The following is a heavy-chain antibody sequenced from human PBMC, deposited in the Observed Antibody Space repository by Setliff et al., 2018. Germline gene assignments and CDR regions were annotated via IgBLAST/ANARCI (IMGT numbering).Heavy chain of an antibody. CDR3: AREVYCSGGRCYGQMPAALGH. CDR2: IDPEDGKT. CDR1: GYTFTDDY. V-gene: IGHV1-69-2*01. Sequence: ASVKVSCKASGYTFTDDYMYWVKQAPGKRLEWMGRIDPEDGKTVYAEKFQGRVIISADTSIDTVYLELKSLRYDDTAVYYCAREVYCSGGRCYGQMPAALGHWGQGTLVTVSS. D-gene: IGHD2-15*01. J-gene: IGHJ4*02.